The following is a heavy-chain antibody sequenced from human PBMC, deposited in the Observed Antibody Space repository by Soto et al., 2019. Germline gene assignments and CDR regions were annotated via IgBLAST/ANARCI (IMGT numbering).Heavy chain of an antibody. Sequence: PGGSLILSWAASGFTFSSDAMRWVRQAPGKGLGWVSAISGSGGSTYYADSVKGRFTISRDNSKNTLYLQRNSLRAEDTAVYFCGREYYYFYMDVWGKGTTVTVSS. CDR3: GREYYYFYMDV. D-gene: IGHD1-26*01. CDR1: GFTFSSDA. CDR2: ISGSGGST. V-gene: IGHV3-23*01. J-gene: IGHJ6*03.